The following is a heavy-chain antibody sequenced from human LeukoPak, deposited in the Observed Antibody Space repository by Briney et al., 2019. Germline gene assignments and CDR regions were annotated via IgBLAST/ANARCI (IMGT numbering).Heavy chain of an antibody. CDR3: ARHYATESPGYFDY. Sequence: SQTLSLTCAISGDSVSSNSAGWNWIRQSPSRGLEWLGRTYYRSKWYNDYAVSVKSRITITPDTSKNQFSLQLKSVSPDDTAVYYCARHYATESPGYFDYWGQGTLVTVSS. V-gene: IGHV6-1*01. J-gene: IGHJ4*02. D-gene: IGHD2-8*01. CDR1: GDSVSSNSAG. CDR2: TYYRSKWYN.